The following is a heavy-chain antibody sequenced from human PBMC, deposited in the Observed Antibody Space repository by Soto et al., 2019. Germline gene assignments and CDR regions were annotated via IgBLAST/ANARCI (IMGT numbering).Heavy chain of an antibody. CDR3: ASYHDILTGYVYGMDV. Sequence: QVQLQESGPGLVKPSGTLSLTCAVSGGSISSSNWWSWVRQPPGKGLEWIGEIYHSGSTNYNPSLKGRVTMSVDKSKNLYHLKLTSGTAADTAVYYCASYHDILTGYVYGMDVWGQGTTVTGSS. CDR1: GGSISSSNW. V-gene: IGHV4-4*02. J-gene: IGHJ6*02. CDR2: IYHSGST. D-gene: IGHD3-9*01.